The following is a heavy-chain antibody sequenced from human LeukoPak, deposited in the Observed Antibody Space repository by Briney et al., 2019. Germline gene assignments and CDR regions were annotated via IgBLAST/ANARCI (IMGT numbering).Heavy chain of an antibody. J-gene: IGHJ4*02. V-gene: IGHV4-31*03. Sequence: SETLSLTCTVSGGSISSGGYYWSWIRQHPGKGLEWIGYIYYSGSTYYNPSLKSRVTISVDTSKNQFSLKLSSVTAADTAVYYCAGVGDSGHLIDYWGQGTLVTVSS. CDR1: GGSISSGGYY. CDR2: IYYSGST. D-gene: IGHD1-26*01. CDR3: AGVGDSGHLIDY.